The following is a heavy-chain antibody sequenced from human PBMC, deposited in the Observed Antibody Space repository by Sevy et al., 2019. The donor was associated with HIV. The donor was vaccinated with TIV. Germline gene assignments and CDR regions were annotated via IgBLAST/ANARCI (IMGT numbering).Heavy chain of an antibody. V-gene: IGHV4-4*07. CDR1: GGSISSYY. CDR3: ARDLGLNYDFWSGYYRANWFDP. CDR2: IYTSGST. J-gene: IGHJ5*02. Sequence: SETLSLTCTVSGGSISSYYWSWIRQPAGKGLEWIGRIYTSGSTNYNPSLKSRVTMSVDTSKNQFSLKLSSVTAADTAVYYCARDLGLNYDFWSGYYRANWFDPWGQGTLVTVSS. D-gene: IGHD3-3*01.